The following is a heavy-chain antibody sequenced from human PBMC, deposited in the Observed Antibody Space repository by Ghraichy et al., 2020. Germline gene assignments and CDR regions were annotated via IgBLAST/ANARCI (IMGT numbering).Heavy chain of an antibody. CDR2: KYYSGTS. V-gene: IGHV4-59*08. CDR3: ARHSNYDLLDY. J-gene: IGHJ4*02. D-gene: IGHD3-16*01. CDR1: DRSVNHTS. Sequence: SQTLSLTCAGPDRSVNHTSERQSHPATSYALEWMGNKYYSGTSKYNPSLRSRVTISLDTSKNQFYLSLTSVTAADTAVFYCARHSNYDLLDYWGQGIPVT.